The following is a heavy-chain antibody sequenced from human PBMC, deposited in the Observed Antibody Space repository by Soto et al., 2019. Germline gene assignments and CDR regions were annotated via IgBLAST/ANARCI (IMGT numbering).Heavy chain of an antibody. CDR1: GFSVSTNY. CDR3: ARGYGSSYGFGY. D-gene: IGHD5-18*01. J-gene: IGHJ4*02. Sequence: GGSLRLSCAASGFSVSTNYLTWVRQAPGKGLDWVSLIYSGGSTYYADSVKGRFTISRDNSKNTVFLQMNSLRAEDTAVYYCARGYGSSYGFGYWGQGTLVTVSS. V-gene: IGHV3-53*01. CDR2: IYSGGST.